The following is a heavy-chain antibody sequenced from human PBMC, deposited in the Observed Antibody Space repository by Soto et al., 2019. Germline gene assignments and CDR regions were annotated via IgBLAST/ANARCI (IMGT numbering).Heavy chain of an antibody. D-gene: IGHD2-15*01. CDR2: ISAYNGNA. V-gene: IGHV1-18*01. J-gene: IGHJ4*02. Sequence: QVQLVQSGAEVKKPGASVKVSCKTSGYTFTNFGLSWVRQAPGQGLEWMGWISAYNGNANYAQNFQGKVNMSTDLSTIKPYIALRRLRSDDTTVYFCARGGTLLDYWGQGTLVTVSS. CDR3: ARGGTLLDY. CDR1: GYTFTNFG.